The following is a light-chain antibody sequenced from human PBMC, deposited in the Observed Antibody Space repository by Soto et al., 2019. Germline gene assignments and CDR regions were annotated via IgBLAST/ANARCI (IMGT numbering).Light chain of an antibody. Sequence: QSVLTQPPSVSAAPGQKVTISCSGSSPNIGNNYVSWYQQLPGTAPKLLIYDNNKRPSGIPDRFSGSKSGTSATLGITGLQTGDEADYYCGTWDSSLSAFYVFGTGTKLTVL. CDR3: GTWDSSLSAFYV. V-gene: IGLV1-51*01. CDR1: SPNIGNNY. J-gene: IGLJ1*01. CDR2: DNN.